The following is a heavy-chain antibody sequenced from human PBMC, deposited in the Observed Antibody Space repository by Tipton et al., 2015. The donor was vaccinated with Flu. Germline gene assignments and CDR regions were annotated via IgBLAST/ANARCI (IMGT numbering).Heavy chain of an antibody. CDR2: IIPILGIA. V-gene: IGHV1-69*09. Sequence: QVQLVQSGAEVKKPGSSVKVSCKASGGTFSSYAISWVRQAPGQGLEWMGRIIPILGIANYAQKFQGRVTITADKSTSTAYMELSSLRSEDTAVYYWARGDIVVVPAAEYYYYYYGMDVWGQGTTVTVSS. CDR1: GGTFSSYA. D-gene: IGHD2-2*01. CDR3: ARGDIVVVPAAEYYYYYYGMDV. J-gene: IGHJ6*02.